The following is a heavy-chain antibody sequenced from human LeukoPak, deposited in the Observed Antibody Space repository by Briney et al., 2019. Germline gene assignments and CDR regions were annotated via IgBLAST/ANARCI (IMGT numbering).Heavy chain of an antibody. CDR2: INPNSGGT. CDR3: VGNYDILTGYPFDP. D-gene: IGHD3-9*01. CDR1: GYTFTNYY. Sequence: ASVKVSCKASGYTFTNYYIHWVRQAPGQGLEWMGWINPNSGGTKYAQKFQGRVTMTSDTSISTAHMELSRLTSDDTAVYYCVGNYDILTGYPFDPWGQGSLVTVSS. V-gene: IGHV1-2*02. J-gene: IGHJ5*02.